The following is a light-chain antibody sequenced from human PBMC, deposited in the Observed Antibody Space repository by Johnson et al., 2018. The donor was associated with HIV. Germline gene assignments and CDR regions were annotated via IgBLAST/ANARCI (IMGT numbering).Light chain of an antibody. Sequence: QSVLTQPPSVSAAPGQKVTISCSGSSSNIGNNYVSWYQQLPGTAPKLLIYDNNQRPSGIPDRFSGSKSNTSATLAITGLQTGDEADYYCGTWDSSLSTEVFGTGTKVTVL. CDR3: GTWDSSLSTEV. V-gene: IGLV1-51*01. J-gene: IGLJ1*01. CDR1: SSNIGNNY. CDR2: DNN.